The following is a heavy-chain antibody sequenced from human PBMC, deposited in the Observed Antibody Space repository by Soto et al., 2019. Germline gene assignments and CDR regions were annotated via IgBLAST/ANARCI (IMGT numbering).Heavy chain of an antibody. V-gene: IGHV1-69*01. Sequence: QVQLVQSGAEVKKPGSSVKVSCGASGGTFSSYPINWVRQAPGQGLEWMGGIIPFFGTSNYAQKHQGTVTTTADAPTGTACMELRRLKSKKTAVYSCARVGHITNNGMAVWGQVNTVTVSS. CDR3: ARVGHITNNGMAV. CDR1: GGTFSSYP. CDR2: IIPFFGTS. J-gene: IGHJ6*02. D-gene: IGHD1-26*01.